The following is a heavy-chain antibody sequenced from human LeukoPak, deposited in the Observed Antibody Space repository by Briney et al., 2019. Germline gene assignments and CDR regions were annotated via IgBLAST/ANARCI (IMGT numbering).Heavy chain of an antibody. Sequence: GGSLRLSCAVSGFTFSSYGMHWVRQAPGKGLEWVAVISYDGSNKYYADSVKGRFTISRDNPKNTLYLQMNSLRAEDTAVYYCAKGGTGSDFDYWGQGTLVTVSS. CDR3: AKGGTGSDFDY. CDR2: ISYDGSNK. J-gene: IGHJ4*02. CDR1: GFTFSSYG. V-gene: IGHV3-30*18. D-gene: IGHD1-1*01.